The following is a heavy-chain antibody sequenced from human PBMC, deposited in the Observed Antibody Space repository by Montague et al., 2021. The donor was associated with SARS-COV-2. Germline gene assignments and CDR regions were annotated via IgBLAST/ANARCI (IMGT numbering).Heavy chain of an antibody. J-gene: IGHJ4*02. CDR2: IHHSGST. D-gene: IGHD6-19*01. Sequence: SETLSLTCTVSGGSISSSTYYWGWIRQPPGKGLEWIGSIHHSGSTYYNPSLKSRVTISVDTSKNQFSLKLSSVTAADTAVYYCARQRRGGLVSTLRVFDYWGQGTLVTVSS. V-gene: IGHV4-39*01. CDR1: GGSISSSTYY. CDR3: ARQRRGGLVSTLRVFDY.